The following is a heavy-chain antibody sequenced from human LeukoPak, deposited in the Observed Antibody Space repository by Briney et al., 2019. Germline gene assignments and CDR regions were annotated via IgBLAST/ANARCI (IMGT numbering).Heavy chain of an antibody. V-gene: IGHV3-30*02. CDR1: GFTFSSYG. CDR3: AIRLRYDILTGYYKDY. CDR2: IRYDGSNK. J-gene: IGHJ4*01. Sequence: QPGGSLRLSCAGSGFTFSSYGMDWPRQGPGRGLEWVAFIRYDGSNKYYAASVEGRFTISRDNSKTTLYLQMNSLRAEDTAVYYCAIRLRYDILTGYYKDYWGQGATVTVSS. D-gene: IGHD3-9*01.